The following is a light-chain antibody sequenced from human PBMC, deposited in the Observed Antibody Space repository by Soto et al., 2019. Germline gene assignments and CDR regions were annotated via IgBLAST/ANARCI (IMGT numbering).Light chain of an antibody. CDR3: SSYAGSTYV. Sequence: QSALTQPASVSGSPGQSITISCSGTTNDVGGYNYVSWYQQHPGKAPKLMIYEVSKRPSGVPDRFSGSKSGNTASLTVSGLQAEDEADYYCSSYAGSTYVFGTGTKLTVL. CDR2: EVS. J-gene: IGLJ1*01. CDR1: TNDVGGYNY. V-gene: IGLV2-8*01.